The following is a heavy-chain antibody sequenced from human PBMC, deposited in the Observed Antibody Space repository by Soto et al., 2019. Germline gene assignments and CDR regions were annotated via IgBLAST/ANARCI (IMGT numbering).Heavy chain of an antibody. Sequence: QLQLQESGPGLVKPSETLSLTCTVSGGSISNSSYYWGWVRQPPGQGLEWIGHIYYSGTSYSNPSLKGRVSLSGDTSKNQFSLKLNSVTAADTAVYFCARVQRRWLNSDYWAQGTLVTVSS. J-gene: IGHJ4*02. V-gene: IGHV4-39*01. CDR3: ARVQRRWLNSDY. CDR2: IYYSGTS. D-gene: IGHD5-12*01. CDR1: GGSISNSSYY.